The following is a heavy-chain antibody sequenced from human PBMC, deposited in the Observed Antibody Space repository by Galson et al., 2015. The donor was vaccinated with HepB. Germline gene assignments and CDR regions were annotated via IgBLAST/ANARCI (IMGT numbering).Heavy chain of an antibody. CDR3: ARDQRRGWFGEFENYYYGMDV. J-gene: IGHJ6*02. CDR2: ISSSSSTI. D-gene: IGHD3-10*01. CDR1: GFTFSSYS. Sequence: SLRLSCAASGFTFSSYSMNWVRQAPGKGLEWVSYISSSSSTIYYADSVEGRFTISRDNAKNSLYLQMNSLRAEDTAVYYCARDQRRGWFGEFENYYYGMDVWGQGTTVTVSS. V-gene: IGHV3-48*04.